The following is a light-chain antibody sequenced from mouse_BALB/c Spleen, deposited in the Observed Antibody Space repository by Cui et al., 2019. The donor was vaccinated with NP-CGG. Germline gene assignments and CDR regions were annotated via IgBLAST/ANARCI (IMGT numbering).Light chain of an antibody. Sequence: QAFVPPESALPTSPGETVTLTCHSSTGAVTTSNYANWVQEKPDHLFTGLIGGTNNRAPGVPARFSGSLIGDKAALTITGAQTEDEAIYFCALWYSNHWVFGGGTKLTVL. CDR2: GTN. CDR3: ALWYSNHWV. CDR1: TGAVTTSNY. J-gene: IGLJ1*01. V-gene: IGLV1*01.